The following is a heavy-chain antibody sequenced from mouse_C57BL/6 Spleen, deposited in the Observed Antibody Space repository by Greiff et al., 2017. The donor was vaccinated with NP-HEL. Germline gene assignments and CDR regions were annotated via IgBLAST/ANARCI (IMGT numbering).Heavy chain of an antibody. V-gene: IGHV1-81*01. CDR2: IYPRSGNT. J-gene: IGHJ4*01. CDR1: GYTFTSYG. D-gene: IGHD4-1*01. Sequence: QVQLQQSGAELARPGASVKLSCKASGYTFTSYGISWVKQRTGQGLEWIGEIYPRSGNTYYNEKFKGKATLTADKSSSTAYMELRSLTSEDSAVYFCARRREFNWVYAMDYWGQGTSVTVSS. CDR3: ARRREFNWVYAMDY.